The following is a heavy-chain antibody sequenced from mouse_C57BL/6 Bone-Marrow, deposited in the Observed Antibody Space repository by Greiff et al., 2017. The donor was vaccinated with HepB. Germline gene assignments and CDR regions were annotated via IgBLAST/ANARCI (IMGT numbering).Heavy chain of an antibody. D-gene: IGHD2-4*01. J-gene: IGHJ2*01. V-gene: IGHV3-6*01. CDR3: AREDDYENYFDY. Sequence: VQLKQSGPGLVKPSQSLSLTCSVTGYSITSGYYWNWIRQFPGNKLEWMGYISYDGSNNYNPSLKNRIPITRDTSKNQFFLKLNSVTTEDTATYYCAREDDYENYFDYWGQGTTLTVSS. CDR2: ISYDGSN. CDR1: GYSITSGYY.